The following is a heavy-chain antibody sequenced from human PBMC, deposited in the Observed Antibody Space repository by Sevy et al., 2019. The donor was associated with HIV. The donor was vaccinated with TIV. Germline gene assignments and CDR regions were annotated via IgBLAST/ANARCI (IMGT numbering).Heavy chain of an antibody. D-gene: IGHD3-9*01. CDR2: IKSKTDGGTT. V-gene: IGHV3-15*01. CDR3: TTVGGVYYVILTTPDMDV. J-gene: IGHJ6*02. Sequence: GESLKISCAASGFTFSNAWMSWVRQAPGKGLEWVGRIKSKTDGGTTDYAAPVKGRFTISRDDSKNTLYLQMNSLKTEDTAVYYCTTVGGVYYVILTTPDMDVWGQGTTVTVSS. CDR1: GFTFSNAW.